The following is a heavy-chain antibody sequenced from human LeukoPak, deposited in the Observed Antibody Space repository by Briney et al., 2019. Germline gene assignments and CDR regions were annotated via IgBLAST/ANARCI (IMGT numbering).Heavy chain of an antibody. CDR2: IKQDGSEK. Sequence: PGGSLRLSYAASGFTFSSYAMSWVRQSPGSGLEWVSNIKQDGSEKYYVDSVKGRFTISRDNAKSSLCLQMNSLRAEDTAVYYCAREMQWLGAENWFDPWGQGTLVTVSS. CDR3: AREMQWLGAENWFDP. J-gene: IGHJ5*02. D-gene: IGHD6-19*01. V-gene: IGHV3-7*01. CDR1: GFTFSSYA.